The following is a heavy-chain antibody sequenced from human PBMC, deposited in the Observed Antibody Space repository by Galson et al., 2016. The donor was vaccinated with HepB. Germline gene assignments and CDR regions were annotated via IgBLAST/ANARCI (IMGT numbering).Heavy chain of an antibody. CDR2: ISTSGSDI. CDR1: GFTFSSYS. CDR3: ARGLYFDY. V-gene: IGHV3-21*05. J-gene: IGHJ4*02. Sequence: LRLSCAASGFTFSSYSMNWVRQAPGKGLEWVSYISTSGSDISYVDSVKGRFTISRDNAKNSLYLQMNSVRAEDTAIYYCARGLYFDYWGPGTLVTVSS.